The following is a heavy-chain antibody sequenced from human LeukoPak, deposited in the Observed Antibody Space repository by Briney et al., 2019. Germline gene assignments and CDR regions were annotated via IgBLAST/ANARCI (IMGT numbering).Heavy chain of an antibody. D-gene: IGHD3-10*01. CDR2: IYHSGST. Sequence: PSETLSLTCTVSGYSISSDYYWAWIRQPPGKGLEWIGSIYHSGSTYYNPSLKSRVTLSVDTSKKQFSLKLSSLTAADTAVYYCAKDLRLRRGYYGSGSWGQGTLVTVSS. CDR3: AKDLRLRRGYYGSGS. CDR1: GYSISSDYY. J-gene: IGHJ4*02. V-gene: IGHV4-38-2*02.